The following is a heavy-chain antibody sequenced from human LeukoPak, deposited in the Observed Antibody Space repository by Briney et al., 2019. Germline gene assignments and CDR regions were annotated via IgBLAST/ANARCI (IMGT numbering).Heavy chain of an antibody. CDR3: AREVVVAAISVGWFDP. V-gene: IGHV1-18*01. Sequence: ASVKVSCKASGYTFTSYGISWVRQAPGQGLEWMGWISAYNGNTNYAQKLQGRVTMTTDTSTSTAYMELRSLRSDDTAVYYCAREVVVAAISVGWFDPWGQGTLVTVSS. J-gene: IGHJ5*02. CDR2: ISAYNGNT. D-gene: IGHD2-15*01. CDR1: GYTFTSYG.